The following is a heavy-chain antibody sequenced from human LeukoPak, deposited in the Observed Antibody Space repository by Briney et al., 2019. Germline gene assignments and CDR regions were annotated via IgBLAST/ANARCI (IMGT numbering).Heavy chain of an antibody. CDR3: ARALGNAIADMDV. J-gene: IGHJ6*03. Sequence: SVKVSCKASGGTFSNYAISWVRQAPGQGLEWMGRIIPMVGIANYAQKFQGRFTITADKSTSTAYMDLRSLRSEDTAVYYCARALGNAIADMDVWGKGTTVTVPS. V-gene: IGHV1-69*04. CDR1: GGTFSNYA. CDR2: IIPMVGIA. D-gene: IGHD2-8*01.